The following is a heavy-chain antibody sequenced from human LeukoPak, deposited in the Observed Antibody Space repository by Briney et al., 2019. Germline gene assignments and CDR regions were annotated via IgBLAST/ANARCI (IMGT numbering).Heavy chain of an antibody. CDR2: ISGSGGST. CDR1: GFTFNTNA. Sequence: QSGGSLRLSCAASGFTFNTNAMSWVRQAPGKGLEWVSAISGSGGSTYYADSVKGRFTISRDNSKNTLYLQMNSLRAEDTAVYYCAKPLGIAVVGTNYYYGMDVWGQGTTVTVSS. CDR3: AKPLGIAVVGTNYYYGMDV. V-gene: IGHV3-23*01. D-gene: IGHD6-19*01. J-gene: IGHJ6*02.